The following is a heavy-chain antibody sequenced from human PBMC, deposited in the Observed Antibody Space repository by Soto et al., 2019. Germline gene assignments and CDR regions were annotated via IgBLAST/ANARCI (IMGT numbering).Heavy chain of an antibody. V-gene: IGHV3-30-3*01. CDR3: ARDYDILTGSLYYYGMDV. J-gene: IGHJ6*02. CDR1: GFTFSSYA. CDR2: ISYDGSNK. Sequence: VGSLRLSCAASGFTFSSYAMHWVRQAPGKGLEWVAVISYDGSNKYYADSVKGRFTISRDNSKNTLYLQMNSLRAEDTAVYYCARDYDILTGSLYYYGMDVWGQGTTVTVSS. D-gene: IGHD3-9*01.